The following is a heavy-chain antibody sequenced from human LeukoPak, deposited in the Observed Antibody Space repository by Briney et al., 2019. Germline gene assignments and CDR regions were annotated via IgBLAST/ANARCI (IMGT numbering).Heavy chain of an antibody. D-gene: IGHD4-17*01. J-gene: IGHJ6*03. CDR3: ARHDHHTVTTGDYYYYMVV. V-gene: IGHV4-59*08. CDR1: GGSISGYY. Sequence: SETLSLTCTVSGGSISGYYWSWIRQPPGKGLEWIGYIYYSGSTNYNPSLKSRVTISVDTSKNQFSLKLSSVTAADTAVYYCARHDHHTVTTGDYYYYMVVWGKGTTVTVSS. CDR2: IYYSGST.